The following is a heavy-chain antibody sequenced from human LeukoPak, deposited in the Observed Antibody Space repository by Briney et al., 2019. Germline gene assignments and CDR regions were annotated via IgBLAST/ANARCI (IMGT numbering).Heavy chain of an antibody. D-gene: IGHD3-3*01. V-gene: IGHV1-2*06. CDR1: GYTFIGYY. CDR2: INPNSGGT. J-gene: IGHJ4*02. CDR3: ARGDYDFWSGYYTGDY. Sequence: ASVKVSCKASGYTFIGYYIHWVRQAPGQGLEWMGRINPNSGGTNYTQNFQGRVTMTRDTSISTAYMELRSLRSDDTAVYYCARGDYDFWSGYYTGDYWGQGTLVTVSS.